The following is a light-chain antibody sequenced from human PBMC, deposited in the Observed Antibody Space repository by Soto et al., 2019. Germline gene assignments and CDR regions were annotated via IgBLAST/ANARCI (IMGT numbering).Light chain of an antibody. J-gene: IGKJ5*01. CDR1: QSVRSSY. V-gene: IGKV3-20*01. CDR2: GAS. CDR3: QQYGSSLT. Sequence: EIVLTQSPGTLSLSPGERATLSCRASQSVRSSYLAWYQQKPGQAPRLLIYGASSSATGIPDRFSGSGSGTDFTLTISRLEPDDFAVYYWQQYGSSLTFGQGTRLEIK.